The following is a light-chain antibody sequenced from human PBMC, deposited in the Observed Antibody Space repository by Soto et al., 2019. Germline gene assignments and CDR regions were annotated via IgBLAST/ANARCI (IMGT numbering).Light chain of an antibody. CDR3: QQSNSFPLT. CDR2: AAS. J-gene: IGKJ4*01. V-gene: IGKV1-12*01. Sequence: DIQMTQSPSSVSASVGDRVTITCRASQGISSRLAWYQQKPGKAPNLLIYAASSLQSGVPSRFSGSGSETDFTLTIGSLQPEDFAIYYCQQSNSFPLTFGGGTKVEIK. CDR1: QGISSR.